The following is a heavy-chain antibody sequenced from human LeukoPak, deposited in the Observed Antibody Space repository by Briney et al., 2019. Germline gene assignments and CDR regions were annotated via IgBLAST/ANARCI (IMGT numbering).Heavy chain of an antibody. CDR2: IIPILGIA. CDR1: GGTFSSYA. V-gene: IGHV1-69*04. CDR3: ASRNGPSRDGQVGYYYYYMDV. Sequence: SVKVSCKASGGTFSSYAISWVRQAPGQGLEWMGRIIPILGIANYAQKFQGRVTITADKSTSTAYMELSSLRSEDTAVYYCASRNGPSRDGQVGYYYYYMDVWGKGTTVAVSS. D-gene: IGHD5-24*01. J-gene: IGHJ6*03.